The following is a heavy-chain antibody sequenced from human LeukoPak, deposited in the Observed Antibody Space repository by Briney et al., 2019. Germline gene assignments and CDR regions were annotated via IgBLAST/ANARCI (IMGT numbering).Heavy chain of an antibody. D-gene: IGHD3-22*01. J-gene: IGHJ5*02. V-gene: IGHV1-18*01. CDR1: GYSFTSLG. CDR3: ARGDSSMDWFDP. Sequence: ASVKVSCKASGYSFTSLGISWVRQAPGQGLEWMGWISTYNGNTKYAQKFQGRFSMTTDKSTTTAYMELSSLRSDDTAVYYCARGDSSMDWFDPWGQGTLVTVSS. CDR2: ISTYNGNT.